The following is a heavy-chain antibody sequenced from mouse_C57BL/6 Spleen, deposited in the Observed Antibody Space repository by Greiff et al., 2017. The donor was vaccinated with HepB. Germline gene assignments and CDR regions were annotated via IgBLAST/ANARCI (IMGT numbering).Heavy chain of an antibody. J-gene: IGHJ2*01. CDR3: AGWGYGSSGGY. D-gene: IGHD1-1*01. V-gene: IGHV1-82*01. Sequence: VKLQQSGPELVKPGASVKISCKASGYAFSSSWMNWVKQRPGKGLEWIGRIYPGDGDTNYNGKFKGKATLTADKSSSTAYMQLSSLTSEDSAVYFCAGWGYGSSGGYWGQGTTLTVSS. CDR2: IYPGDGDT. CDR1: GYAFSSSW.